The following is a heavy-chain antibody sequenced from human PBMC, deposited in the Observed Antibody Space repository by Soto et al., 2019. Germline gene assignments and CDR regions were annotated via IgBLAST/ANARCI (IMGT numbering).Heavy chain of an antibody. CDR2: IYYSGST. CDR1: GGSISSGGYY. D-gene: IGHD3-3*01. J-gene: IGHJ4*02. V-gene: IGHV4-31*03. Sequence: PSETLSLTCTVSGGSISSGGYYWSWIRQHPGKGLEWIGYIYYSGSTYYNPSLKSRVTISVDTSKNQFFLKLSSVTAADPAVYFCARDSVRFPGVARWGQGTLVTVSS. CDR3: ARDSVRFPGVAR.